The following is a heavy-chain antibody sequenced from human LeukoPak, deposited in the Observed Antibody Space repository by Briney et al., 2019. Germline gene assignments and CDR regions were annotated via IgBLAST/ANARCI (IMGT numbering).Heavy chain of an antibody. CDR2: IYYSGST. CDR1: GGSISSYY. J-gene: IGHJ4*02. CDR3: ARATSSGWLSPNFDY. Sequence: SETLSLTCTVSGGSISSYYCSWIRQTPGKGLEWIGYIYYSGSTNYNPSLKSRVTISVDTSKNQFSLKLSSVTAADTAVYYCARATSSGWLSPNFDYWGQGTLVTVSS. V-gene: IGHV4-59*01. D-gene: IGHD6-19*01.